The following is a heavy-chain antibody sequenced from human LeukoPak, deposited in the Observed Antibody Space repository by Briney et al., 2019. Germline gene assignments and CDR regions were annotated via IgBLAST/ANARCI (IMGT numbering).Heavy chain of an antibody. Sequence: GGSLRLSCAASGFTFSNNWMHWVRQAPGKGLVWVSRISRDGSSTSYADSVKGRFTISRDNAKNTLYLQMNTLRAEDTAVYYCATDFYDSTWGQGTLVTVSS. D-gene: IGHD3-22*01. CDR1: GFTFSNNW. V-gene: IGHV3-74*01. CDR3: ATDFYDST. J-gene: IGHJ5*02. CDR2: ISRDGSST.